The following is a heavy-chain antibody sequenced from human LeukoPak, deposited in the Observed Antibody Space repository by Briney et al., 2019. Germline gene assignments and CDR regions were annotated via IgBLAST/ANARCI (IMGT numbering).Heavy chain of an antibody. V-gene: IGHV3-23*01. J-gene: IGHJ4*02. CDR3: ARGGWDTAMAPDY. D-gene: IGHD5-18*01. Sequence: PGGTLRLSCAASGFTFSSYGMSWVRQAPGKGLEWVSAISGSGGSTYYADSVKGRFTISRDNSKNTLYLQMNSPRAEDTAVYYCARGGWDTAMAPDYWGQGTLVTVSS. CDR1: GFTFSSYG. CDR2: ISGSGGST.